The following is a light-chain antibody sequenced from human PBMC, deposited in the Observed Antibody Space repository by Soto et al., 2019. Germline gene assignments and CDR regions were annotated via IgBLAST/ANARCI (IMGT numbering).Light chain of an antibody. Sequence: EIMMTQSPATLSVSPGERATLSCRASQSVSSFLAWYQQKPGQAPRRLIYGASTRATGIPARFSGSGSGTEFTLTISSLQSEDFAVYYCQQYYKWPPGTFGQGTKVDIK. J-gene: IGKJ1*01. V-gene: IGKV3-15*01. CDR1: QSVSSF. CDR2: GAS. CDR3: QQYYKWPPGT.